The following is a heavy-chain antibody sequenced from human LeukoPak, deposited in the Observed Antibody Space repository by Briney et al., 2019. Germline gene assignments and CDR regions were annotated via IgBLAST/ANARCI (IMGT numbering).Heavy chain of an antibody. CDR3: AKDSGYSGYDPIPSFYDY. V-gene: IGHV3-30*18. D-gene: IGHD5-12*01. Sequence: GGSLRLSCAASGVTFSSYGMHWGRQAPGKGVEWVAVISYDGSNKYYADSVKGRFTISRDNSKNTLYLQMNSLRAEDTAVYYCAKDSGYSGYDPIPSFYDYWGQGTLVTVSS. CDR1: GVTFSSYG. J-gene: IGHJ4*02. CDR2: ISYDGSNK.